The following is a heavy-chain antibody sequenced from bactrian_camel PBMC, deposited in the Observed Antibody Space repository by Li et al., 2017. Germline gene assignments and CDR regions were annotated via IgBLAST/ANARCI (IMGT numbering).Heavy chain of an antibody. CDR2: ISSSGGST. CDR3: TRDRGLAVPAGSFDY. D-gene: IGHD6*01. CDR1: GYIVSSYC. Sequence: HVQLVESGGGLVQPGGSLRLSCSASGYIVSSYCMGWFRQAPGKGLEWVSLISSSGGSTLYADSVKGRFTISRDNAKNTINLELNSLKTEDTAMYYCTRDRGLAVPAGSFDYWAQGTQVTVS. V-gene: IGHV3S1*01. J-gene: IGHJ6*01.